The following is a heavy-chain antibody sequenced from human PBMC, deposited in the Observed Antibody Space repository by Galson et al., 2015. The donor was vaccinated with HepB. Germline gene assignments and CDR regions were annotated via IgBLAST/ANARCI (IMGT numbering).Heavy chain of an antibody. J-gene: IGHJ1*01. V-gene: IGHV3-33*01. CDR3: ARGTLGYCSGGSCSPAEYFQH. CDR2: IWYDGSNK. CDR1: GFTFSSYG. Sequence: SLRLSCAASGFTFSSYGMHWVRQAPGKGLEWVAVIWYDGSNKYYADSVKGRFTISRDNSKNTLYLQMNSLRAEDTAVYYCARGTLGYCSGGSCSPAEYFQHWGRGTLVTVSS. D-gene: IGHD2-15*01.